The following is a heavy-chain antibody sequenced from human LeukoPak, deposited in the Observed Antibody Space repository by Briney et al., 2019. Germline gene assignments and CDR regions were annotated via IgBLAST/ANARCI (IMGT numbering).Heavy chain of an antibody. CDR2: TRYDESKT. V-gene: IGHV3-30*02. D-gene: IGHD1-26*01. CDR3: AKARYSGSPALDF. J-gene: IGHJ4*02. Sequence: GGSLRLSCAASGFTFSSNGMHWVRQTPGKGLDWVAFTRYDESKTFYGDSVRGRFTISRDNSKNTLYLQMNGLTTDASALYYCAKARYSGSPALDFWGQGTLVIVSS. CDR1: GFTFSSNG.